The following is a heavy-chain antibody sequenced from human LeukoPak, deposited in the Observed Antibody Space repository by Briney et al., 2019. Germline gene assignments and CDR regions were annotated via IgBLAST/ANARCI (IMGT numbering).Heavy chain of an antibody. Sequence: GGSLRLSCAASGFTFSSYAMHWVRQAPGKGLEWVAVISYDGSNKYYADSVKGRFTISRDNSKNTLYLQMNSLRAEDTAVYYCARDLWGTTPAPIPWGQGTLVIVSS. D-gene: IGHD2-2*01. CDR3: ARDLWGTTPAPIP. CDR1: GFTFSSYA. CDR2: ISYDGSNK. J-gene: IGHJ5*02. V-gene: IGHV3-30-3*01.